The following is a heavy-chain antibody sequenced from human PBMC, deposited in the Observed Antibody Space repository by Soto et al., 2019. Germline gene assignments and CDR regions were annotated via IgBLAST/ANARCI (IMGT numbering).Heavy chain of an antibody. CDR3: ARSFDSAILDAFDI. CDR1: GYTFANHW. D-gene: IGHD2-21*01. V-gene: IGHV5-51*01. J-gene: IGHJ3*02. CDR2: IYPGDSDT. Sequence: GESLKLSCEGSGYTFANHWIGWVRQMPGKGLEWMGIIYPGDSDTTYSPSFQGQVTISADKSISTAYLQWSSLRSSDTAMYYCARSFDSAILDAFDIWGQGTMVTVSS.